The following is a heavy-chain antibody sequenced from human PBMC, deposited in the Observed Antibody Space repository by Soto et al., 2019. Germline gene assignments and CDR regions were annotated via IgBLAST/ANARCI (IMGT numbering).Heavy chain of an antibody. V-gene: IGHV4-30-2*01. CDR2: FYQSGST. CDR3: ARFHNTGYDFDY. D-gene: IGHD5-18*01. J-gene: IGHJ4*02. Sequence: QLQLQESGSGLVKPSQTLSLTCAVSGGSISSGPYCWSWVRQPPGKVLEWIGYFYQSGSTNYNPSLKSRVTISVHSSTNQFSLKLSSVTAANTAVYYCARFHNTGYDFDYWGQGTLVVVS. CDR1: GGSISSGPYC.